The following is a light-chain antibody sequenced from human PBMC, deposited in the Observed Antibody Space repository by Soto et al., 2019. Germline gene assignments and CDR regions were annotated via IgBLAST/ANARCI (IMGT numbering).Light chain of an antibody. CDR1: QGISNA. Sequence: AIQLTQSPSSLAASVGDSVTITCRASQGISNALAWYQHKPGKAPKSLIYDASSLQSGVPSRFTGSGSGTDFTLTISSLQAEDFETYYCLQFNIYPLTFGGGTRVELK. V-gene: IGKV1-13*02. CDR3: LQFNIYPLT. CDR2: DAS. J-gene: IGKJ4*01.